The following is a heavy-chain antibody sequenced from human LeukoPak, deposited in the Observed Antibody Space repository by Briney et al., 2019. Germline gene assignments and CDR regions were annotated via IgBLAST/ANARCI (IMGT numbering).Heavy chain of an antibody. CDR3: AKQGAVRQDYYMDV. V-gene: IGHV1-69*06. D-gene: IGHD3-16*01. J-gene: IGHJ6*03. CDR2: VIPIFGTA. CDR1: GDSFSSYA. Sequence: GASVKVSCKASGDSFSSYAITWVRQAPGQGLEWLGRVIPIFGTANYPQKFQGRVTITADIFSSTVYIEMTNLTSDDTAVYLCAKQGAVRQDYYMDVWGNGTTVSVS.